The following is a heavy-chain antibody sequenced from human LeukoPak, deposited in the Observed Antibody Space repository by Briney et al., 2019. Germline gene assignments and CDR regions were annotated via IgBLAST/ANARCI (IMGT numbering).Heavy chain of an antibody. D-gene: IGHD3-3*01. J-gene: IGHJ6*03. CDR2: ISGYNGNT. CDR3: ARDYDFWSGSLQGGYYYYYMDV. V-gene: IGHV1-18*01. Sequence: ASVKVSCKASGYTFTSYGISWVRQAPGQGLEWMGWISGYNGNTNYAQKVQGRVTMTTDTSTSTAYMELRSLRSDDTAVYYCARDYDFWSGSLQGGYYYYYMDVWGKGTTVTVSS. CDR1: GYTFTSYG.